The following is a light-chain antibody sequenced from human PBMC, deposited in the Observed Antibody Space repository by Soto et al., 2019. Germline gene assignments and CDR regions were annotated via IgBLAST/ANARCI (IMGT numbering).Light chain of an antibody. CDR3: TTYASDIVG. V-gene: IGLV6-57*02. J-gene: IGLJ2*01. CDR2: ETE. CDR1: GGTIDSNY. Sequence: NFMLIQPHSVSESPGKTVTISCTGSGGTIDSNYVQWYQQRPGSAPTTVIYETEQRPSGVPDRFSGSIDSTSNSASLTISGLNTEEDADDYCTTYASDIVGFGGGTQGTV.